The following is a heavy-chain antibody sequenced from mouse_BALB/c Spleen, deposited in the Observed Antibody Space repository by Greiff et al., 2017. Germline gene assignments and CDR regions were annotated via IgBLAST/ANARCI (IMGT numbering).Heavy chain of an antibody. CDR3: ARSYGSSRGFAY. Sequence: QVQLKESGAELVRPGTSVKVSCKASGYAFTNYLIEWVKQRPGQGLEWIGVINPGSGGTNYNEKFKGKATLTADKSSSTAYMQISSLTSDDSAVYFCARSYGSSRGFAYWGQGTLVTVSA. CDR2: INPGSGGT. V-gene: IGHV1-54*01. J-gene: IGHJ3*01. CDR1: GYAFTNYL. D-gene: IGHD1-1*01.